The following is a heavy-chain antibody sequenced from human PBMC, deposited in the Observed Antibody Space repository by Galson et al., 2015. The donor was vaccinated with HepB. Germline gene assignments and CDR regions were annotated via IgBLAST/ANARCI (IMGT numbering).Heavy chain of an antibody. CDR2: IYASGGST. J-gene: IGHJ4*02. D-gene: IGHD1-14*01. CDR1: GLSFNNYA. V-gene: IGHV3-23*01. Sequence: SLRLSCAASGLSFNNYAMTWVRQAPGEGLEWVSVIYASGGSTYYADSVKGRFTISRDNSKNTLYLQMNSLRAEDTAVYYCAKSPKTTEGYWGQGTLVTVSP. CDR3: AKSPKTTEGY.